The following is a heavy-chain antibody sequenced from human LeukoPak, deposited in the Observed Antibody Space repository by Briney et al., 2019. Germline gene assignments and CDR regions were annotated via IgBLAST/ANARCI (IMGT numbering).Heavy chain of an antibody. D-gene: IGHD2-2*01. CDR1: GYTFTSYG. CDR3: ARTVKDFTSNQLLCLDY. CDR2: ISAYNGNT. Sequence: ASVKVSCKASGYTFTSYGISWVRQAPGQGLEWMGWISAYNGNTNYAQKLQGRVTMTTDTSTSTAYMELRSLRSDDTAVYYCARTVKDFTSNQLLCLDYWGQGTLVTVSS. J-gene: IGHJ4*02. V-gene: IGHV1-18*01.